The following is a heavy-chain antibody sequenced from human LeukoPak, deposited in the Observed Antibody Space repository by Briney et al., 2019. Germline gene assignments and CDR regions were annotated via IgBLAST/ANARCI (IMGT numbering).Heavy chain of an antibody. CDR1: GYTFTSYY. Sequence: ASVKVSCKASGYTFTSYYMHWVRRAPGQGLEWMGIINPSGGSTSYAQKFQGRVTMTRDTSTSTVYMELSSLRSEDTAVYYCARETYYYDSSGYYLPGDYWGQGTLVTVSS. CDR2: INPSGGST. V-gene: IGHV1-46*01. CDR3: ARETYYYDSSGYYLPGDY. J-gene: IGHJ4*02. D-gene: IGHD3-22*01.